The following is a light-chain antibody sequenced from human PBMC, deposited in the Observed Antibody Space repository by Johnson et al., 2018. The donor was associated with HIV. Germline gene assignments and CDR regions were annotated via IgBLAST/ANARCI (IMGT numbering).Light chain of an antibody. V-gene: IGLV1-51*01. J-gene: IGLJ1*01. CDR3: GTWDSSLRTAF. CDR1: SSNIGNTY. Sequence: QSVLTQPPSVSAAPGQKVTISCSGSSSNIGNTYVSWYQQVPGTAPTILIYDTNRRPSGLPDRFSGSTSGTSATLGITGLQTGDEADYYGGTWDSSLRTAFFGTGTKVTVL. CDR2: DTN.